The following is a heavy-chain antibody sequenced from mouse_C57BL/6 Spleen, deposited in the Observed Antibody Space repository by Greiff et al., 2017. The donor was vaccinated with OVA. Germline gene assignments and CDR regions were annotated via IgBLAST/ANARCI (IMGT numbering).Heavy chain of an antibody. CDR1: CYTFTDYY. Sequence: VKLQESGAELVRPGASVKLSCKASCYTFTDYYINWVKQRPGQGLEWIARIYPGSGNTYYNEKFKGKATLTAEKSSSTAYMQRSSLTSEDSAVYFCARATTVVVRDYYAMDYWGQGTSVTVSS. CDR3: ARATTVVVRDYYAMDY. J-gene: IGHJ4*01. CDR2: IYPGSGNT. D-gene: IGHD1-1*01. V-gene: IGHV1-76*01.